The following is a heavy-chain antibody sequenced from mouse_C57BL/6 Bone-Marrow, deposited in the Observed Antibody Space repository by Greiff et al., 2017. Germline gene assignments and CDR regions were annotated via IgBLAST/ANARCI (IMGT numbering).Heavy chain of an antibody. CDR2: IHPNSGST. Sequence: QVQLQQPGAELVKPGASVKLSCKASGYTFTSYWMHWVKQRPGQGLEWIGMIHPNSGSTNYNEKFKSKATLTVDKSSSTAYMQLSSLTSEDSAVYYCARARGICYYGSSYGYFDVWGTGTTVTVSS. CDR1: GYTFTSYW. J-gene: IGHJ1*03. CDR3: ARARGICYYGSSYGYFDV. D-gene: IGHD1-1*01. V-gene: IGHV1-64*01.